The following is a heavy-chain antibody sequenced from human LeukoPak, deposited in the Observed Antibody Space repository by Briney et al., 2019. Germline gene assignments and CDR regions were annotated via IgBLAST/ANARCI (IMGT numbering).Heavy chain of an antibody. Sequence: PGGSLRLSCAASGFTFSSYAMTWVRQAPGKGLEWVSSISGSGGSTYYADSVKGRFTISRDTSRNTLFLEMNSLRAEDTAIYCCAKRGGESSGWGPFDYWGQGTLVTVSS. CDR2: ISGSGGST. V-gene: IGHV3-23*01. D-gene: IGHD6-19*01. CDR3: AKRGGESSGWGPFDY. J-gene: IGHJ4*02. CDR1: GFTFSSYA.